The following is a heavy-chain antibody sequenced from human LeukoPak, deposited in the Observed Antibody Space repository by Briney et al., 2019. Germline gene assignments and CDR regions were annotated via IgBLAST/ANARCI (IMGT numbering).Heavy chain of an antibody. J-gene: IGHJ6*02. CDR3: ARYGTAAAAVGMDV. CDR1: GGSISSYY. D-gene: IGHD6-13*01. Sequence: SETLSLTCTVSGGSISSYYWSWIRQPPGKGLEWIGYIYYSGSTHYNPSLKSRVTISVDTSKNQFSLKLSSVTAADTAVYYCARYGTAAAAVGMDVWGQGTTVTVSS. V-gene: IGHV4-59*08. CDR2: IYYSGST.